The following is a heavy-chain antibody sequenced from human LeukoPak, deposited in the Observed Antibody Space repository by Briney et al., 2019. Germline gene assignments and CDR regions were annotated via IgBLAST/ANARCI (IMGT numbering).Heavy chain of an antibody. J-gene: IGHJ4*02. D-gene: IGHD3-9*01. V-gene: IGHV1-69*05. CDR1: GGTFSSYA. CDR2: IIPIFGTA. CDR3: ARVGGAGYYSSYFDY. Sequence: SVKVSFKASGGTFSSYAISWVRQAPGQGLEWMGGIIPIFGTANYAQKFQGRVTITTDESTSTAYMELSSLRSEDTAVYYCARVGGAGYYSSYFDYWGQGTLVTVSS.